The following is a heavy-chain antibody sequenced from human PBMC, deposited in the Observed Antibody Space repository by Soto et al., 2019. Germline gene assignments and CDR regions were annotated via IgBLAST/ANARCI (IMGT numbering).Heavy chain of an antibody. J-gene: IGHJ4*02. D-gene: IGHD6-19*01. CDR3: TRDPATYSSGYDY. CDR2: INAGNGDT. CDR1: GYTFTSYA. Sequence: GASMKVSCKASGYTFTSYAMHWVRQAPGQRLEWMGWINAGNGDTKYSQKLQGRITITRDTSATTAYVELSSLTSEDTALYYCTRDPATYSSGYDYWGQGTPVTVSS. V-gene: IGHV1-3*01.